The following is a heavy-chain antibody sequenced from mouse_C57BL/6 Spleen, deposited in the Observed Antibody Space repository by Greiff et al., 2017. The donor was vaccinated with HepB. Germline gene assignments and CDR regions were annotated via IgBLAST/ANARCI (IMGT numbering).Heavy chain of an antibody. V-gene: IGHV1-64*01. CDR1: GYTFTSYW. CDR3: ASGGRGCAY. Sequence: QVQLLQPGAELVQPGASVKLSCTASGYTFTSYWMHWVKQRPGQGLEWIAMIHPNTGSTNYNEKFKSKATLTVDKSSSTAYMQLSSLTSEDAAVYYCASGGRGCAYWGQGTLVTVSA. J-gene: IGHJ3*01. D-gene: IGHD3-3*01. CDR2: IHPNTGST.